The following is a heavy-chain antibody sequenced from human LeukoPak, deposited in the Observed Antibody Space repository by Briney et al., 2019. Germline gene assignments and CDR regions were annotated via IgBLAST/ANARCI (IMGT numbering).Heavy chain of an antibody. D-gene: IGHD2-8*01. Sequence: GGSLRLSCAASGFTVSSNYMSWVRQAPGKGLEWVSVIYSGGSTYYADSVKGRFTISRDNSKNTLYLQMNSLRAEDTAVYYCAKVERVYAMLVVWGQGTLVTVSS. CDR1: GFTVSSNY. J-gene: IGHJ4*02. CDR3: AKVERVYAMLVV. V-gene: IGHV3-53*01. CDR2: IYSGGST.